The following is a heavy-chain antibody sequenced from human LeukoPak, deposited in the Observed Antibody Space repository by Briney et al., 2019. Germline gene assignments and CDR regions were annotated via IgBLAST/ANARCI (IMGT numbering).Heavy chain of an antibody. CDR1: GGTFSSYA. D-gene: IGHD3-10*01. CDR2: IIPIFGTA. CDR3: AXXXXXXRYGSGSSYYYYYYMDV. V-gene: IGHV1-69*06. J-gene: IGHJ6*03. Sequence: SVKVSCKASGGTFSSYAISWVRQAPGQGLEWMGGIIPIFGTANYAQKFQGRVTITADKSTSTAYMELSSLRSEDTAVYYCAXXXXXXRYGSGSSYYYYYYMDVWGKGTTVTVSS.